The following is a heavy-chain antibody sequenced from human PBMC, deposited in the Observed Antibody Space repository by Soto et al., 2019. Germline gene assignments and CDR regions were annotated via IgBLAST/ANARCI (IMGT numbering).Heavy chain of an antibody. V-gene: IGHV1-69*02. J-gene: IGHJ6*03. CDR2: IIPILGIA. D-gene: IGHD2-2*01. Sequence: PVKVSCKASGGTFSSYTISWVRQAPGQGLEWMGRIIPILGIANYAQKFQGRVTITADKSTSTAYMELSSLRSEDTAVYYCARATRVVPAASFPYYYMDVGGKGTTVTVSS. CDR1: GGTFSSYT. CDR3: ARATRVVPAASFPYYYMDV.